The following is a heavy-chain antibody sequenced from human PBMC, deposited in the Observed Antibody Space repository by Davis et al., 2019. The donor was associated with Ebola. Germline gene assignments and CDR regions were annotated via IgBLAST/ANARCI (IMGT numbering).Heavy chain of an antibody. J-gene: IGHJ3*02. CDR3: AKETVAGTDAFDI. V-gene: IGHV1-69*06. D-gene: IGHD6-19*01. CDR1: RGRSKTYA. CDR2: INPILTSP. Sequence: SVKVSCKASRGRSKTYAISWVRQAPGQGLEWVGAINPILTSPHYAQKLQGRVTLTADRSTSTAYMELNSLTSEDSAVYYCAKETVAGTDAFDIWGQGTMVTVSS.